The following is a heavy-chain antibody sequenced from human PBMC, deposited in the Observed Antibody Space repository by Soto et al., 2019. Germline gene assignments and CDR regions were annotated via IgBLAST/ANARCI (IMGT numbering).Heavy chain of an antibody. J-gene: IGHJ6*02. CDR3: ARDRRGSGGLRLYYYYGMDV. Sequence: GGSLRLSCAASGFTFSSYGVHWVRQAPGKGLEWVSSMTSSSSNIHYADSVKGRFTISRDNAKNSLYLQMNSLRAEDTAVYYCARDRRGSGGLRLYYYYGMDVWGQGTTVTVSS. V-gene: IGHV3-21*01. D-gene: IGHD3-16*01. CDR2: MTSSSSNI. CDR1: GFTFSSYG.